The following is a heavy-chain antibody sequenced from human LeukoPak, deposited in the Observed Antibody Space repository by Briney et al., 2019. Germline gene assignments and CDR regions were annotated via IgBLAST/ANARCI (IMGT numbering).Heavy chain of an antibody. J-gene: IGHJ4*02. D-gene: IGHD2-21*01. Sequence: GGSLRLSCAASGFTFSSYAMSWVRQAPGEGLEWVSTISGGGFNTYYADSVKGRFTLSRDNSENTLYLHMDSLRAEDTALYYCAKPGEASNYYFDYWGQGALVTVSS. CDR3: AKPGEASNYYFDY. CDR2: ISGGGFNT. V-gene: IGHV3-23*01. CDR1: GFTFSSYA.